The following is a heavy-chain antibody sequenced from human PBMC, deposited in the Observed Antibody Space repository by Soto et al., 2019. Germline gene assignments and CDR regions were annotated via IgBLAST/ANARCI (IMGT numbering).Heavy chain of an antibody. Sequence: ASVKVSCKVSGYALTELSMHWVRQAPGKGLEWMGGFDPEDGETIYAQKFQGRVTMTEDTSTDTAYMELSSLRSEDTAVYYCAKVPLGFLEWLPTFDYWVQGTQVTVSS. CDR1: GYALTELS. CDR3: AKVPLGFLEWLPTFDY. D-gene: IGHD3-3*01. J-gene: IGHJ4*02. V-gene: IGHV1-24*01. CDR2: FDPEDGET.